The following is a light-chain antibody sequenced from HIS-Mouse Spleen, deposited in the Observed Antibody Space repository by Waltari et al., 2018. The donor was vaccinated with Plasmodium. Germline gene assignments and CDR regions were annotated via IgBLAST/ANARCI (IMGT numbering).Light chain of an antibody. CDR3: CSYAGSSTYV. J-gene: IGLJ1*01. CDR2: EGS. CDR1: SSDVGSYNL. Sequence: QSALTQPASVSGSPGQSLTISCTGTSSDVGSYNLFSWYQQHPGKPPKLMIYEGSKRPSGVSNRFSGSKSGNTASLTISGLQAEDEADYYCCSYAGSSTYVFGTGTKVTVL. V-gene: IGLV2-23*01.